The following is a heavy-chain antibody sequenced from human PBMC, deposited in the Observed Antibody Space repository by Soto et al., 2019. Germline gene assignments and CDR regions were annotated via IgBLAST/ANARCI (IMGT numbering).Heavy chain of an antibody. CDR1: GFTFSDYA. J-gene: IGHJ4*02. Sequence: VQLVESGGGVVQPGRSLRLSCAASGFTFSDYAMHWVRQAPGKGLEWVAVVSHDGRNTHYADSVKGRFTISRDSSKNTVSLAMTSLRAEDTAVYYWAKGGRQWLVTSDFNYWGQGALVTVSS. V-gene: IGHV3-30*18. CDR3: AKGGRQWLVTSDFNY. D-gene: IGHD6-19*01. CDR2: VSHDGRNT.